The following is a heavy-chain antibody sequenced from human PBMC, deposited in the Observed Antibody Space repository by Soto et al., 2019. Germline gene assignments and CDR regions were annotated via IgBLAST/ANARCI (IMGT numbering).Heavy chain of an antibody. Sequence: EVQLLESGGGLVQPGGSLRLSCAASGFTFSSYAMSWVRQAPGKGLEWVSAISGSGGSTYYADSVKGRFTISRDNSKNTLYLKMNSLRAEDTAVYYCAKDGSLLLRCLEWLFDYWGQGTLVTVSS. CDR2: ISGSGGST. CDR3: AKDGSLLLRCLEWLFDY. V-gene: IGHV3-23*01. CDR1: GFTFSSYA. J-gene: IGHJ4*02. D-gene: IGHD3-3*01.